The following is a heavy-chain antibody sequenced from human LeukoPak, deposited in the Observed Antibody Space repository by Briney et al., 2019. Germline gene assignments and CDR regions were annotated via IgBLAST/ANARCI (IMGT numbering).Heavy chain of an antibody. V-gene: IGHV3-21*01. D-gene: IGHD3-10*01. J-gene: IGHJ4*02. CDR2: ISSSSSYI. Sequence: PGGSLGLSCAASGFTFSSYSMNWVRQAPGKGLEWVSSISSSSSYIYYADSVKGRFTISRDNAKNSLYLQMNSLRAEDTAVYYCARGQYYASGSFDFWGQGTLVTVSS. CDR1: GFTFSSYS. CDR3: ARGQYYASGSFDF.